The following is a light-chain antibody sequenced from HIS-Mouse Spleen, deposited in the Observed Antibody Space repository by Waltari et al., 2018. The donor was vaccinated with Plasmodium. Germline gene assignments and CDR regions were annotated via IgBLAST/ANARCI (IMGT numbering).Light chain of an antibody. CDR1: QSVSSY. CDR2: DAS. Sequence: EILLTQSPATLSLSPGERSTLSCRARQSVSSYLAWYQQKPGQAPRLLIYDASNRATGIPARFSGSGSGTDFTLTISSLEPEDFAVYYCQKRSNWHITFGPGTKVDIK. V-gene: IGKV3-11*01. CDR3: QKRSNWHIT. J-gene: IGKJ3*01.